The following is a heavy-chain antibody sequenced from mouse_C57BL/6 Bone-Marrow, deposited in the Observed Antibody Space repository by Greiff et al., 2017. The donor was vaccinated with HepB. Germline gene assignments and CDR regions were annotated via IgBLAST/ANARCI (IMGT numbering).Heavy chain of an antibody. CDR1: GYSITSGYY. J-gene: IGHJ1*03. D-gene: IGHD2-10*02. CDR2: ISYDGSN. V-gene: IGHV3-6*01. Sequence: EVKLMESGPGLVKPSQSLSLTCSVTGYSITSGYYWNWIRQFPGNKLEWMGYISYDGSNNYNPSLKNRISITRDTSKNQFFLKLNSVTTEDTATYYCARERGYGNSGVWGTGTTVTVSS. CDR3: ARERGYGNSGV.